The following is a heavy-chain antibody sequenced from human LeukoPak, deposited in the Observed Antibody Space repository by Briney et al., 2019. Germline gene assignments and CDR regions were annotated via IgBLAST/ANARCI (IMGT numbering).Heavy chain of an antibody. Sequence: GASVKVSCKASGYTFTSYYMHWVRQAPGQGLEWMGIINPSGGSTSYAQKFQGRVTMTRDTSTSTVYMELSSLRSEDTAVYYCARVTTAGYYDSSGYSGTFDYWGQGTLVTVSS. CDR1: GYTFTSYY. V-gene: IGHV1-46*01. J-gene: IGHJ4*02. CDR2: INPSGGST. CDR3: ARVTTAGYYDSSGYSGTFDY. D-gene: IGHD3-22*01.